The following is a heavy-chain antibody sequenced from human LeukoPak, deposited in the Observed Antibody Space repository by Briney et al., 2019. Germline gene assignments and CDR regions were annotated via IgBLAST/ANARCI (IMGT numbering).Heavy chain of an antibody. D-gene: IGHD3-3*01. CDR2: INHSGST. CDR3: ARVRAPRILEWFHKIYYMDV. J-gene: IGHJ6*03. V-gene: IGHV4-34*01. CDR1: GGSFSGYY. Sequence: SETLSLTCAVYGGSFSGYYWSWIRQPPGKGLEWIGEINHSGSTNYNPSLKSRVTISVDTSKNQFSLKLSSVTAADTAVYYCARVRAPRILEWFHKIYYMDVWGKGTTVTVSS.